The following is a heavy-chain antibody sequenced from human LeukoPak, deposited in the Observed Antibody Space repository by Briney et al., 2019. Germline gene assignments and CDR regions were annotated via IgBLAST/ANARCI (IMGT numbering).Heavy chain of an antibody. J-gene: IGHJ4*02. D-gene: IGHD3-10*01. CDR2: FYYTGTT. Sequence: SETLSLTCTVSGGSISSYYWSWLRQPPGKGLEWIGYFYYTGTTNYNPSLKSRVTISVETSKNQFSLKLTSVTAADTAVYYCAKSEYGSERYHLSYWGQGTLVTVSS. CDR1: GGSISSYY. V-gene: IGHV4-59*08. CDR3: AKSEYGSERYHLSY.